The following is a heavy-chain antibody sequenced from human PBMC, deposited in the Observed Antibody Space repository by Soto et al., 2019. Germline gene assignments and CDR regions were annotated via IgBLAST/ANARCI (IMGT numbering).Heavy chain of an antibody. J-gene: IGHJ4*02. D-gene: IGHD1-26*01. V-gene: IGHV3-30*03. CDR1: GFTFSNYG. CDR3: ARGRGYSGSYFGY. CDR2: ISYDGSHQ. Sequence: GGSLRLSCAASGFTFSNYGMHWVRQTPGKGLEWVAVISYDGSHQFYTDSVKGRFTISRDNSKNTLYLQMNSLKTEDTAMYYCARGRGYSGSYFGYCGQGTLVTVYS.